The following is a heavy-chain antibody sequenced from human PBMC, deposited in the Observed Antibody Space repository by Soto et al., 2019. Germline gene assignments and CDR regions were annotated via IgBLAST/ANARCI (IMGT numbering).Heavy chain of an antibody. V-gene: IGHV3-30-3*01. J-gene: IGHJ4*02. Sequence: QVQLVESGGGVVQPGRSLRLSCAASGFTFSSYAMHWVRQAPGKGLEWVAVISYDGSNKYYADSVKGRFTISRDNSKNTLYLQMNSLRAEDTAVYYCARGNWNAPIDYWRQGALVTVSS. CDR2: ISYDGSNK. CDR3: ARGNWNAPIDY. D-gene: IGHD1-1*01. CDR1: GFTFSSYA.